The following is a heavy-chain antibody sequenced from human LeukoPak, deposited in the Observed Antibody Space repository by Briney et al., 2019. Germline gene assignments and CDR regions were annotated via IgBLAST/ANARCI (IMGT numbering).Heavy chain of an antibody. CDR2: IYYSGST. CDR1: GGSISSGGYY. V-gene: IGHV4-30-4*01. Sequence: PSETLSLTCTVSGGSISSGGYYWSWIRQPPGKGLEWIGYIYYSGSTCYNPSLKSRVTISVDTSKNQFSLKLSSVTAADTAVYYCARTTVTTHFDYWGQGTLVTVSS. D-gene: IGHD4-17*01. J-gene: IGHJ4*02. CDR3: ARTTVTTHFDY.